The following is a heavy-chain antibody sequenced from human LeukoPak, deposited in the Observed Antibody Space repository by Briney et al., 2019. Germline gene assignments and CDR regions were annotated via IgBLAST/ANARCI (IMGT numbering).Heavy chain of an antibody. Sequence: PGGSLRLSCAASGFTFSDYNMRWIRQAPGKGLEWVSSISRSGSTKYYADSVKGRFTISRDNSKNMLYLEVISLTADDAAVYYCAKDDAWLRFGEWSQGTLVTVSS. J-gene: IGHJ4*02. D-gene: IGHD3-10*01. CDR1: GFTFSDYN. V-gene: IGHV3-11*01. CDR3: AKDDAWLRFGE. CDR2: ISRSGSTK.